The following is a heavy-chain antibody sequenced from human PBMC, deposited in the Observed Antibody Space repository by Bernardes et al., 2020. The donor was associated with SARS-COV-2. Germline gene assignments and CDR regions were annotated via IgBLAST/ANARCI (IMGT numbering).Heavy chain of an antibody. CDR3: AREGITTIDTNWFDP. J-gene: IGHJ5*02. CDR1: GYTFTGYY. CDR2: INPNTGDT. Sequence: ASVKVSCKASGYTFTGYYMHWVRQAPGQGLEWMGWINPNTGDTHYAQNFQGRVTMTRDTSISTAYMELSRLRSDDTALYFCAREGITTIDTNWFDPWGQGTLVTVSS. D-gene: IGHD1-20*01. V-gene: IGHV1-2*02.